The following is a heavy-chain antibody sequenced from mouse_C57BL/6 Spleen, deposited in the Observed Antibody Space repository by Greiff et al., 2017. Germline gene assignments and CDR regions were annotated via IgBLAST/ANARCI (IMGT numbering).Heavy chain of an antibody. CDR2: IHPNSGST. CDR3: ARPLFYGSSYAWYFDV. V-gene: IGHV1-64*01. Sequence: QVQLQQSGAELVKPGASVKLSCKASGYTFTSYWMHWVKQRPGQGLEWIGMIHPNSGSTNYNEKFKSKATLTVDKSSSTAYMQLSSLTSEDSAVYYCARPLFYGSSYAWYFDVWGTGTTVTVSS. J-gene: IGHJ1*03. D-gene: IGHD1-1*01. CDR1: GYTFTSYW.